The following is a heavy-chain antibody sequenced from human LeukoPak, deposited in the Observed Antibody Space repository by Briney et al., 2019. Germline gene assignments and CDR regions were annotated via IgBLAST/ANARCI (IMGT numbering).Heavy chain of an antibody. CDR3: ATGRAIEVLSAFNY. V-gene: IGHV3-23*01. CDR1: GFTFSSYA. J-gene: IGHJ4*02. Sequence: GGSLRLSCAASGFTFSSYAMSWVRQAPGKGLEWVSAISGSGASTYYADSVKGRFTISRDNSLDTVYLQMDSLRADDTAVYYCATGRAIEVLSAFNYWGQGTVVTVSS. D-gene: IGHD2-15*01. CDR2: ISGSGAST.